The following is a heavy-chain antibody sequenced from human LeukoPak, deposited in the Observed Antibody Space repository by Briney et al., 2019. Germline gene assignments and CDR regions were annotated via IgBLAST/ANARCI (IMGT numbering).Heavy chain of an antibody. CDR3: AREMGIVGA. D-gene: IGHD1-26*01. CDR2: ISSSSSTK. Sequence: PGGSLRLSCAASGYTFGSYSMSWVRQAPGKGLEWVSYISSSSSTKYYADSLQGRFTISRDTAKNSLYLQMNSLRAEDTAVYYFAREMGIVGAWGQGTLVTVS. J-gene: IGHJ4*02. CDR1: GYTFGSYS. V-gene: IGHV3-48*04.